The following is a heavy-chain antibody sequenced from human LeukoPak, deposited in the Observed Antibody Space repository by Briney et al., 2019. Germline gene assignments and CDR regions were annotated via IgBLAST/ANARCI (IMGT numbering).Heavy chain of an antibody. D-gene: IGHD5-18*01. J-gene: IGHJ4*02. CDR1: GGSTSSNY. CDR2: IFYNGAT. Sequence: PSETLSLACTVSGGSTSSNYWSWIRQPPGKGLEWIGYIFYNGATKYNATLESRVTMSVDTSKNQFSLKLSSVTAADTAVYYCARGGYSHGYSTLDHWGQGTLVTLSS. CDR3: ARGGYSHGYSTLDH. V-gene: IGHV4-59*01.